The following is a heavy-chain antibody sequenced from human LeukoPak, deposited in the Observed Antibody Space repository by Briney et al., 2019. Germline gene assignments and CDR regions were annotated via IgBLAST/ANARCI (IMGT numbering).Heavy chain of an antibody. J-gene: IGHJ4*02. CDR3: AREGSYGESLDY. Sequence: GASVKVSCKASGYTFTGYYMHWVRQAPGQGLEWMGWINPNSGGTSYAQKFQGRVTMTRDTSISTAYMELSRLRSDDTAVYYCAREGSYGESLDYWGQGTLVNVS. CDR1: GYTFTGYY. V-gene: IGHV1-2*02. CDR2: INPNSGGT. D-gene: IGHD4-17*01.